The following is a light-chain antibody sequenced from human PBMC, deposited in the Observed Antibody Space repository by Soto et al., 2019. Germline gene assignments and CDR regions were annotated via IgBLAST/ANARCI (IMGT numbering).Light chain of an antibody. CDR3: SSYTRSSTLV. Sequence: QSALTQPASVSGSPGQSITISCTGTSSDVGGYNYVSWYQQYPGKAPKLMIYEVNDRPSGVSNRFSGSKSGNTASLTISGLQAEDEADYYCSSYTRSSTLVFGGGTKLTVL. CDR1: SSDVGGYNY. J-gene: IGLJ2*01. V-gene: IGLV2-14*01. CDR2: EVN.